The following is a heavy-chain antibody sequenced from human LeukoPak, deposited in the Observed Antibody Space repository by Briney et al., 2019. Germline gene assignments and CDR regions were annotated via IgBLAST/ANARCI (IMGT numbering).Heavy chain of an antibody. CDR2: IIPIFGTA. CDR1: GGTFSSYA. Sequence: SVKVSCKASGGTFSSYAISWVRQAPGRGLEWMGGIIPIFGTANYAQKFQGRVTITADESTSTAYMELSSLRSEDTAVYYCARELYDSSGYWFDPWGQGTPVTVSS. V-gene: IGHV1-69*13. CDR3: ARELYDSSGYWFDP. D-gene: IGHD3-22*01. J-gene: IGHJ5*02.